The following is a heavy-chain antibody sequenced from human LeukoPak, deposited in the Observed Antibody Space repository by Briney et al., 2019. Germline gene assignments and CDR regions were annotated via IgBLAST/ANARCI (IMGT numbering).Heavy chain of an antibody. Sequence: SETLSLTCTVSGGSIRSSSYYWGWIRQPPGKGLEWIGSIYYSGSTYYNPSLKSRVTISVDTSKTQFSLKLSSVTAADTAVYYCARLDIVVVVAAHNWFDPWGQGTLVTVSS. CDR2: IYYSGST. J-gene: IGHJ5*02. D-gene: IGHD2-15*01. CDR1: GGSIRSSSYY. V-gene: IGHV4-39*01. CDR3: ARLDIVVVVAAHNWFDP.